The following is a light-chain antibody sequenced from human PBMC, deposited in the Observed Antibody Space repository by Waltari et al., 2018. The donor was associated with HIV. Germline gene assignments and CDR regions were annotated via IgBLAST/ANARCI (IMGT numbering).Light chain of an antibody. CDR2: EVS. J-gene: IGLJ1*01. CDR3: FSYTSSSTLSV. CDR1: SSDVGGYNC. Sequence: QSALTQPASVSGSPGQSITISCTGTSSDVGGYNCVSWYQQHPGKATKLMLYEVSMRPSGVSNRFSVSKSGTTASLTISGLQAEDEADYYCFSYTSSSTLSVFGTGTKVTVL. V-gene: IGLV2-14*01.